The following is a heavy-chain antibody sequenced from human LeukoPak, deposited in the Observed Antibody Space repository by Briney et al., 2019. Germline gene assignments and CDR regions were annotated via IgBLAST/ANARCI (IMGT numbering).Heavy chain of an antibody. J-gene: IGHJ4*02. Sequence: ASVKVSCKASGYTFTSYGISWVRQATGQGLEWMGRISAYNGNTNYAQKLQGRVTMTTDTSTSTAYMELRSLRSDDTAVYYCARGYYYDSSGYYQDYWGQGTLVTVSS. CDR3: ARGYYYDSSGYYQDY. CDR1: GYTFTSYG. V-gene: IGHV1-18*01. D-gene: IGHD3-22*01. CDR2: ISAYNGNT.